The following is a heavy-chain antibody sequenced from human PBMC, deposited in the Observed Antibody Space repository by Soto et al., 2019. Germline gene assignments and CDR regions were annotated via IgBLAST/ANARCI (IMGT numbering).Heavy chain of an antibody. CDR3: ALFGTLILT. Sequence: GESLKISCKGSGYSFSGYWISWVRQMPGRGLEWMGRIDPSDSYTDYSPSFQGHVTISADKSSSTASLQWSSLKASDTAMYYCALFGTLILTWGQGXLVTVSS. CDR2: IDPSDSYT. V-gene: IGHV5-10-1*01. J-gene: IGHJ4*02. CDR1: GYSFSGYW. D-gene: IGHD3-22*01.